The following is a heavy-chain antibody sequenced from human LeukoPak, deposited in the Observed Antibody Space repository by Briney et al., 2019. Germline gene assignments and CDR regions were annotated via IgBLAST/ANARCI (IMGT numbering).Heavy chain of an antibody. CDR2: ISSSSYI. CDR1: GFTFSSYS. Sequence: GGSLRLSCAASGFTFSSYSMNWVRQAPGKGLEWVSSISSSSYIYYADSVKGRFTISRDNAKNSLYLQMNSLRAEDTAVYYCATDILTGSTYYYYYYGMDVWGQGTTVTVSS. J-gene: IGHJ6*02. D-gene: IGHD3-9*01. CDR3: ATDILTGSTYYYYYYGMDV. V-gene: IGHV3-21*01.